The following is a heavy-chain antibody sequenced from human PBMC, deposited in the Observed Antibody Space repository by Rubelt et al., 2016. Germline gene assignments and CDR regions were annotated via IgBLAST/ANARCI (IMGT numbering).Heavy chain of an antibody. V-gene: IGHV3-66*01. D-gene: IGHD2-15*01. Sequence: EVQLLESGGGLVQPGGSLGLSCVGSGFDFKGYGLSWVRQAPGKGLEWVSVIYSGGTTYHAASVKGRFTIARDTSKNTVYLQMNRLRAEDTAIYFCARERTRGDYYYGMDVWGQGTTVTVSS. CDR2: IYSGGTT. CDR1: GFDFKGYG. J-gene: IGHJ6*02. CDR3: ARERTRGDYYYGMDV.